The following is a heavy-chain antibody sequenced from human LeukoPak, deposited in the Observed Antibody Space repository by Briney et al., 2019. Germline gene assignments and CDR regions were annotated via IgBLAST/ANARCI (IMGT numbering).Heavy chain of an antibody. CDR3: ARLKSGDPDS. CDR2: IFHSGKT. J-gene: IGHJ4*02. D-gene: IGHD7-27*01. CDR1: GGSISSSSYY. Sequence: SETLSLTCTVSGGSISSSSYYWGWIRQPPGKGLEWIGNIFHSGKTYYNPSLKSRVTISVDTSKTQFTLTLSSVTAADTAMYYCARLKSGDPDSWGQGTLVTVSS. V-gene: IGHV4-39*06.